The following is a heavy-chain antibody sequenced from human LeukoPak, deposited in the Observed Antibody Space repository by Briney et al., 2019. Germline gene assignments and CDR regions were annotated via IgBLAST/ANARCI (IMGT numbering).Heavy chain of an antibody. CDR3: ARDGYNYDAFDI. D-gene: IGHD5-24*01. CDR1: GGSISSYY. V-gene: IGHV4-4*08. Sequence: SETLSLTCTVSGGSISSYYWSWIRQPPGKGLEWIGRIYTSGSTNYNPSLKSRVTISVDTSKNQFSLKLSSVTAADTAVYYCARDGYNYDAFDIWGQGTMVTVSS. CDR2: IYTSGST. J-gene: IGHJ3*02.